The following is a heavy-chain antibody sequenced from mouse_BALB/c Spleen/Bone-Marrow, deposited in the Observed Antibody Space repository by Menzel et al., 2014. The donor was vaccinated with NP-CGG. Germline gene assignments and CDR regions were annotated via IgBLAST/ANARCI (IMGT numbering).Heavy chain of an antibody. D-gene: IGHD2-1*01. J-gene: IGHJ4*01. Sequence: VQLQQSGAELVRPGSSVKISYKASGYAFSSYWMNWVKQRPGQGLEWIGQIYPGDGDTNYNGKFKGKATLTADKSSSTAYMQLSSLTSEDSAVYFCARGDGNYPFYAMDYWGQGTSVTVSS. V-gene: IGHV1-80*01. CDR2: IYPGDGDT. CDR3: ARGDGNYPFYAMDY. CDR1: GYAFSSYW.